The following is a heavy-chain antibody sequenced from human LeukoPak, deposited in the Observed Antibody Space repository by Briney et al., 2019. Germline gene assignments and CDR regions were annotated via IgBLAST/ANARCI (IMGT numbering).Heavy chain of an antibody. CDR1: GGSISSSSYY. V-gene: IGHV4-39*01. CDR2: IYYSGST. D-gene: IGHD6-19*01. CDR3: ARREQWQEHQNWFDP. J-gene: IGHJ5*02. Sequence: PSETLSLTCTVSGGSISSSSYYWGWIRQPPGKGLEWIGSIYYSGSTYYNPSLKSRVPISVDTSKNQFSLKLSSVTAADTAVYYCARREQWQEHQNWFDPWGQGTLVTVSS.